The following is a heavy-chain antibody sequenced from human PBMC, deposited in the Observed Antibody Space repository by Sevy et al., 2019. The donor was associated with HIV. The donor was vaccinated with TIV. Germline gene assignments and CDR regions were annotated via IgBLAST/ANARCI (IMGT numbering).Heavy chain of an antibody. CDR1: GFSLSTSGVG. CDR2: IYWDDDK. V-gene: IGHV2-5*02. J-gene: IGHJ4*02. Sequence: SGPTLVKPTQTLTLTCTFSGFSLSTSGVGVGWIRQPPGKALEWLALIYWDDDKRYSPSLKSRLTITKDTSKNQVVRTMTNMDPVDTATYYCAHSTIFGVVIYFGYYFDYWGQGTLVTVSS. CDR3: AHSTIFGVVIYFGYYFDY. D-gene: IGHD3-3*01.